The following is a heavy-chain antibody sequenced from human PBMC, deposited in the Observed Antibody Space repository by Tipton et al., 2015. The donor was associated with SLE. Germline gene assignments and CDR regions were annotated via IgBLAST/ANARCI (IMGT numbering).Heavy chain of an antibody. J-gene: IGHJ6*02. CDR1: GESCSGYY. CDR3: ANSIAVAGTEYYGMDV. D-gene: IGHD6-19*01. CDR2: INHSGSA. Sequence: TLSLTCAVSGESCSGYYWTWIRQPPGGGLEWIGGINHSGSANYHPSLKSRGTISVDTSKDQSSLKLTYVTAADTAVYYCANSIAVAGTEYYGMDVWGQGTTVTVSS. V-gene: IGHV4-34*01.